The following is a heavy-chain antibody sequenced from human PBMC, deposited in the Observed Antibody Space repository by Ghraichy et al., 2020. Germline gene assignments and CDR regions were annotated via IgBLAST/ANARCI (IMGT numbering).Heavy chain of an antibody. D-gene: IGHD3-22*01. V-gene: IGHV4-34*01. J-gene: IGHJ4*02. Sequence: SQTLSLTCAVYGGSFSGYYWSWIRQPPGKGLEWIGEINHSGSTNYNPSLKSRVTISVDTSKNQFSLKLSSVTAADTAVYYCARGLLYYYDSSGSSFDYWGQGTLVTVSS. CDR2: INHSGST. CDR1: GGSFSGYY. CDR3: ARGLLYYYDSSGSSFDY.